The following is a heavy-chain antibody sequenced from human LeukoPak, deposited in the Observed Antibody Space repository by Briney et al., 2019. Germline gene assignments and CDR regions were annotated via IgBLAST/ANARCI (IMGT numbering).Heavy chain of an antibody. CDR3: ARAKNIKMTTILDY. CDR2: ISSTTDYK. J-gene: IGHJ4*02. V-gene: IGHV3-21*01. CDR1: GFTFSAYY. D-gene: IGHD5-24*01. Sequence: GGSLRLSCAASGFTFSAYYMNWVRQAPGKGLEWFSSISSTTDYKVYADSLKGRFTISRDNAKNSLYLQMNSLRAKDTAVYYCARAKNIKMTTILDYWGQGTLVTVSS.